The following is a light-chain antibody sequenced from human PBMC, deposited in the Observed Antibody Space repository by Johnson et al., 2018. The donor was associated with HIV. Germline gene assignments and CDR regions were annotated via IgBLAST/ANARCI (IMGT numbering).Light chain of an antibody. CDR2: END. Sequence: VLTQPPLVSAAPGQTVTISCSGSTSNIGNNYVSWYQQLPGTAPRLLIYENDKRPSGIPDRFSGSKSGTSATLGITGLQTGDEADNYCGTWDNSLSAVFGTGTKVTVL. CDR3: GTWDNSLSAV. J-gene: IGLJ1*01. V-gene: IGLV1-51*02. CDR1: TSNIGNNY.